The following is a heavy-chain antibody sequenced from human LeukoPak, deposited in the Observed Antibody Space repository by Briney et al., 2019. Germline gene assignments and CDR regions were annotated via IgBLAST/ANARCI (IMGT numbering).Heavy chain of an antibody. CDR2: IKQDGSEK. CDR1: GFSFSSHW. Sequence: GGSLRLSCAASGFSFSSHWMTWVRQAPGKGLEWVANIKQDGSEKYYVDSVKGRFTISRDNAKNSLYLQMNSLRAEDTAVYYCARQGGSYYGSGSYFDYWGQGTLVTVSS. D-gene: IGHD3-10*01. CDR3: ARQGGSYYGSGSYFDY. J-gene: IGHJ4*02. V-gene: IGHV3-7*01.